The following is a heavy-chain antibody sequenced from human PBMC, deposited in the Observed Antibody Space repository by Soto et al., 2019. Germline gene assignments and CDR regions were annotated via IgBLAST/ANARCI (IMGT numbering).Heavy chain of an antibody. D-gene: IGHD3-22*01. Sequence: SDTQSLTCTVSGGSISSYYWSWIRQPAGKGLEWIGRIYTSGSTNYNPSLKSRVTMSVDTSKNQFSLKLSSVTAADTAVYYCARDEMIVVGSHYYYYGMDVWGQGTTVTVSS. CDR3: ARDEMIVVGSHYYYYGMDV. V-gene: IGHV4-4*07. CDR2: IYTSGST. CDR1: GGSISSYY. J-gene: IGHJ6*02.